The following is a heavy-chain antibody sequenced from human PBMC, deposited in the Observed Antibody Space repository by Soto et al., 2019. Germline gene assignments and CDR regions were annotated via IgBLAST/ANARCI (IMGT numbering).Heavy chain of an antibody. V-gene: IGHV3-23*01. CDR2: ISGGGGST. Sequence: GGSLRLSCAASGFTFSSYAMSWVRQAPGKGLEWVSAISGGGGSTYYADSVKCRFTISRDNSKNTLYLQMNSLRAEDTAVYYCAKDQATVAAAGTFSFDYWGQGTLVTVSS. D-gene: IGHD6-13*01. CDR1: GFTFSSYA. CDR3: AKDQATVAAAGTFSFDY. J-gene: IGHJ4*02.